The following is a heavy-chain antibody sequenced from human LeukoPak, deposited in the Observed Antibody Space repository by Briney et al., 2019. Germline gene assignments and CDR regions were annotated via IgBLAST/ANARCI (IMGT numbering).Heavy chain of an antibody. V-gene: IGHV3-48*03. CDR3: ARDYDLSSGAMDV. J-gene: IGHJ6*04. Sequence: GGSLRLSCIASGFTFSSSEMNWVRQAPGKGLEWVSYISDSGTTKYYADSVRGRFTISRDNAKNSLYLRMNSLRAEDTSVYYCARDYDLSSGAMDVWGKGTTVTVSS. CDR2: ISDSGTTK. D-gene: IGHD3/OR15-3a*01. CDR1: GFTFSSSE.